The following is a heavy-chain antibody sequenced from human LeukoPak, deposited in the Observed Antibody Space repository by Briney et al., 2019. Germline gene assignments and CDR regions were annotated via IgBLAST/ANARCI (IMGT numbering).Heavy chain of an antibody. J-gene: IGHJ4*02. Sequence: PGRSLRLPYAASGFPFRDYYMMWMRQAPGKGREWVSYISSSSSDTNYADSAKDRFTISSDNAKNSLSLQMTSLRAEDTAVYYGARGRNTVEVWGQGTLVTVSS. CDR1: GFPFRDYY. V-gene: IGHV3-11*05. CDR2: ISSSSSDT. D-gene: IGHD2-15*01. CDR3: ARGRNTVEV.